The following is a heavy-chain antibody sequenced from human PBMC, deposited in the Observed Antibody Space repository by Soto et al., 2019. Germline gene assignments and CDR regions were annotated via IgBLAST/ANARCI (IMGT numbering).Heavy chain of an antibody. CDR3: TKDLRNCIGGSCYSFFDY. D-gene: IGHD2-15*01. J-gene: IGHJ4*01. CDR1: GFTCSSYA. Sequence: EVQLLESGGGLLQPGGSLRLSGAASGFTCSSYAMSWVRQAPGKGLVWVSAISGSCGSTYYADSVKRRFTITQDNSKNKLYLQMNSQNAEDTAVYYCTKDLRNCIGGSCYSFFDYWGHGTLVAVAS. V-gene: IGHV3-23*01. CDR2: ISGSCGST.